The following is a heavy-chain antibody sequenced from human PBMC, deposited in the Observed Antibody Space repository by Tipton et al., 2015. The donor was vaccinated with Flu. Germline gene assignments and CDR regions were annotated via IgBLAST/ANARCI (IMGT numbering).Heavy chain of an antibody. CDR1: GGSIRSSTDY. J-gene: IGHJ4*02. Sequence: SLRLSCAVSGGSIRSSTDYWGWIRQTPGKGLEWVSYISGTGSSIDYADSVKGRFTISRDNAKNSLYLQMNSLRAEDTAVYYCARSMTALNYFDSWGQGALVTVSS. V-gene: IGHV3-11*01. D-gene: IGHD2-21*02. CDR2: ISGTGSSI. CDR3: ARSMTALNYFDS.